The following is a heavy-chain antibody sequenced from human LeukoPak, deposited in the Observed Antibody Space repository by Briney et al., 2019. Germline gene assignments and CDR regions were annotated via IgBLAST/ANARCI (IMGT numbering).Heavy chain of an antibody. V-gene: IGHV3-30*02. J-gene: IGHJ4*02. D-gene: IGHD4-17*01. CDR3: AKDNYGDYLPDY. Sequence: GGSLRLSCAASGFTFSSYGMHWVRRAPGKGLEWVAFIRYDGSNKYYADSVKGRFTISRDNSKNTLYLQMNSLRAEDTAVYYCAKDNYGDYLPDYWGQGTLVTVSS. CDR1: GFTFSSYG. CDR2: IRYDGSNK.